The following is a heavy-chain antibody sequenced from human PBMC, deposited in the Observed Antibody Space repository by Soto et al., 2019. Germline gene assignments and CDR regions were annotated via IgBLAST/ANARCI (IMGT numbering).Heavy chain of an antibody. V-gene: IGHV1-2*04. D-gene: IGHD2-2*01. J-gene: IGHJ6*02. Sequence: PSVKVSCKASGYTFTGYYMHWVRQAPGQGLEWMGWINPNSGGTNYAQKFQGWVTMTRDTSISTAYMELSRLRSDDTAVYYCARTCSSTSCYEFSGYYYGMDVWGQGTTVTVSS. CDR1: GYTFTGYY. CDR2: INPNSGGT. CDR3: ARTCSSTSCYEFSGYYYGMDV.